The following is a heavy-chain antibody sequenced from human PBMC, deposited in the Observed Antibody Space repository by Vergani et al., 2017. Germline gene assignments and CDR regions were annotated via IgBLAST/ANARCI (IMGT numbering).Heavy chain of an antibody. J-gene: IGHJ3*02. CDR1: GFTFSSYS. Sequence: EVQLVESGGGLVKPGGSLRLSCAASGFTFSSYSMNWVRQAPGKGLEWVSSISSSSSYIYYADSVKGRFTISRDNAKNSLYLQMNSLRAEDTAVYYCARDQYDILTGYYQKARSDAFDIWGQGTMVTVSS. CDR3: ARDQYDILTGYYQKARSDAFDI. CDR2: ISSSSSYI. V-gene: IGHV3-21*01. D-gene: IGHD3-9*01.